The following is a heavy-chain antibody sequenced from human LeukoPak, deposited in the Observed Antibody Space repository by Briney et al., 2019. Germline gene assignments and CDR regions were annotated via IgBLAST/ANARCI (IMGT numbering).Heavy chain of an antibody. J-gene: IGHJ4*02. V-gene: IGHV3-53*04. CDR2: IYSGGRT. CDR3: ARLKYQLIFDY. CDR1: GFTVSSNY. D-gene: IGHD2-2*01. Sequence: PGGSLRLSCAASGFTVSSNYISWVRQVPGKGLEWVSVIYSGGRTYYADSVGGRFTISRHSSKNTVYLQMNSLGVEDTAVYYCARLKYQLIFDYWGQGTLVTVSS.